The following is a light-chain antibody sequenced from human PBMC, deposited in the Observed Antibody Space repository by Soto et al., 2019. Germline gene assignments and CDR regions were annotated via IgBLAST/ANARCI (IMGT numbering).Light chain of an antibody. CDR1: QSISSY. CDR2: AAS. J-gene: IGKJ1*01. Sequence: DIQMTQSPSSLSASVGDRVTITCRASQSISSYLNWYQHKPGKAPNLLIYAASRLQSGVPSRFSSSGSGTHFTLTISSLQPEDFATYYCQQSYTAPRTFGLGTKVEIK. CDR3: QQSYTAPRT. V-gene: IGKV1-39*01.